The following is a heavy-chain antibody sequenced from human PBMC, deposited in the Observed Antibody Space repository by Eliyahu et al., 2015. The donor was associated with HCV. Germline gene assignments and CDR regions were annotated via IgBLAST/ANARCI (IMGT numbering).Heavy chain of an antibody. J-gene: IGHJ5*02. CDR2: IYYSGNT. V-gene: IGHV4-39*01. CDR3: AMSRTITGVAQARNWFDP. D-gene: IGHD3-3*01. Sequence: GSIYYSGNTYYNPSLKSRVTIFVDTSKNQFSLRLSSVTAADTAVYYCAMSRTITGVAQARNWFDPWGQGTLVTVSS.